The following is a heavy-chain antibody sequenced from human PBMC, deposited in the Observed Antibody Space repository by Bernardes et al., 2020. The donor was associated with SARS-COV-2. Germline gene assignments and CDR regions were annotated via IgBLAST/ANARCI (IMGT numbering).Heavy chain of an antibody. CDR3: ARDLSGFGEFPSAFLRY. D-gene: IGHD3-10*01. CDR1: GFTFSSYS. V-gene: IGHV3-21*01. Sequence: GGSLRLSCAASGFTFSSYSMNWVRKAPGKGLEWVSSISSSSSYIYYADSVKGRFTISRDNAKNSLYLQMNSLRAEDTAVYYCARDLSGFGEFPSAFLRYWGQGTLVTVSS. J-gene: IGHJ4*02. CDR2: ISSSSSYI.